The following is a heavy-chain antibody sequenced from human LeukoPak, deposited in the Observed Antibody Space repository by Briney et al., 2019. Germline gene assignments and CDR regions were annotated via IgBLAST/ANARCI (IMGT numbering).Heavy chain of an antibody. Sequence: GGSLRLSCAASGFTFDDYAMHWVRQAPGKGLEWVSGISWNSGSIGYADSVKGRFTISRDNAKNSLYLQMNSLRAEDTAVYYCAKDLGGSGSYYDYYFDYWGQGTLVTVSS. J-gene: IGHJ4*02. CDR2: ISWNSGSI. D-gene: IGHD3-10*01. CDR1: GFTFDDYA. CDR3: AKDLGGSGSYYDYYFDY. V-gene: IGHV3-9*01.